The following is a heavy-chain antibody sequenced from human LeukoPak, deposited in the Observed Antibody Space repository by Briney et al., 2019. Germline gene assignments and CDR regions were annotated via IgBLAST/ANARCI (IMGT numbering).Heavy chain of an antibody. V-gene: IGHV1-18*01. J-gene: IGHJ1*01. Sequence: GASVKVSCKASGYTFTNYGITWVRQAPGQGLEWMGWISPYKGDRNYAQSLQGRVTMTTDTSTSTAYMEVRSLRSDDTAVYYCARHTDDLGYFQHWGQGTLVTVSS. CDR3: ARHTDDLGYFQH. CDR1: GYTFTNYG. CDR2: ISPYKGDR. D-gene: IGHD3-16*01.